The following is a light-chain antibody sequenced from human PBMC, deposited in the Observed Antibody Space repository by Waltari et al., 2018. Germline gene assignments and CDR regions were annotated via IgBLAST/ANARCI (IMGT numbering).Light chain of an antibody. V-gene: IGKV3-15*01. CDR2: GAS. CDR1: QSVSSN. Sequence: EILMTQSPTTLSVSLGERATLSCRASQSVSSNLAWYQRKPGQPPRLLIYGASTRATGIPARFSGSGSGTEFTLTISSLQSEDFAIYSCQQYYKWPLVTFGGGTRVEIK. J-gene: IGKJ4*01. CDR3: QQYYKWPLVT.